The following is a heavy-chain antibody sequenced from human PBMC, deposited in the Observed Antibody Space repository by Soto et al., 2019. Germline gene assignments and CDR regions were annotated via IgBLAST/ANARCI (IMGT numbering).Heavy chain of an antibody. J-gene: IGHJ6*03. CDR3: ARHYAHYYYLDV. Sequence: SETLSLTCTVSGGSISSYYWSWIRQPPGKGLEWIGYIYYSGSTNYNPSLKSRVTISVDTSKNQFSLKLSSVTAADTAVYYCARHYAHYYYLDVWGKGTTVTVSS. V-gene: IGHV4-59*08. D-gene: IGHD2-2*01. CDR2: IYYSGST. CDR1: GGSISSYY.